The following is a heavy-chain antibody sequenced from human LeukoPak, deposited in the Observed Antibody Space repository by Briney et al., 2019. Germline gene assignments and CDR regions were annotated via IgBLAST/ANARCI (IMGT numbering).Heavy chain of an antibody. CDR1: GGSVSSYY. CDR2: IYYSGST. J-gene: IGHJ4*02. D-gene: IGHD6-6*01. Sequence: PSETLSLACTVSGGSVSSYYWSWIRQPPGKGLEWIGYIYYSGSTNYNPSLKSRVTISVDTSKNQFSLKLSSVTAADTAVYYCARVDPDSSSTLEVFAYSGQGTLVTVSS. V-gene: IGHV4-59*02. CDR3: ARVDPDSSSTLEVFAY.